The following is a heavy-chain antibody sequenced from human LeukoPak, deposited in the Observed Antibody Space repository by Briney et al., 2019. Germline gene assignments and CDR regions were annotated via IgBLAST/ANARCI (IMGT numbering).Heavy chain of an antibody. D-gene: IGHD3-22*01. CDR3: TTYDSSAYLYFQH. V-gene: IGHV3-73*01. CDR1: GFTFSGSA. J-gene: IGHJ1*01. Sequence: PGGSLKLSCAASGFTFSGSAIHWVRQASGKGLEWVGRIRSKANSHATAYAASVKGRFTISGDDSKNTAYLQMNSLKTEDTAVYYCTTYDSSAYLYFQHWGQGTLVTVSS. CDR2: IRSKANSHAT.